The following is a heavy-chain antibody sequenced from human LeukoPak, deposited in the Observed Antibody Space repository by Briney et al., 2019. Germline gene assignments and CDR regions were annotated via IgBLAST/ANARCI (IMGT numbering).Heavy chain of an antibody. CDR2: ISSSGSTI. CDR1: GFTFSSYE. CDR3: ARVRLGGFDY. J-gene: IGHJ4*02. D-gene: IGHD3-10*01. Sequence: PGGSLRLSCAASGFTFSSYEMNWVRQAPGKGLEWVSYISSSGSTIYYADSVKGRFTISRGNAKNSLYLQMNSLRAEDTAVYYCARVRLGGFDYWGQGTLVTVSS. V-gene: IGHV3-48*03.